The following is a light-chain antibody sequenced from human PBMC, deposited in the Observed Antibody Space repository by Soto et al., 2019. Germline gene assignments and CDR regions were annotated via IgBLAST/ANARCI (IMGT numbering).Light chain of an antibody. J-gene: IGLJ1*01. V-gene: IGLV2-14*03. CDR1: SSDIGDSNY. CDR2: DVS. CDR3: SSFRSSSTSYV. Sequence: QSLLTQPASGSGAPGQSIPISCPGNSSDIGDSNYVSWYQQHPGKAPKLVIYDVSNRPSGVSNRFSGSKSANTASLTISGLQAEDEADYYCSSFRSSSTSYVFGTGTKVTVL.